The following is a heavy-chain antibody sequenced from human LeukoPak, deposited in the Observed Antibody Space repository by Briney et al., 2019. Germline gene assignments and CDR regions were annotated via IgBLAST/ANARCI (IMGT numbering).Heavy chain of an antibody. CDR3: ARDPHCGSGCYYDYGLDV. D-gene: IGHD2-21*02. Sequence: PGGSLRLSCAGSGFTFSSYEMNWVRQAPGKGLEWISYISGRGSTIYYADSVKGRFTISRDNAKNSLYLHMNSLRAEDTGIYYCARDPHCGSGCYYDYGLDVWGQGTTVTVS. V-gene: IGHV3-48*03. CDR2: ISGRGSTI. J-gene: IGHJ6*02. CDR1: GFTFSSYE.